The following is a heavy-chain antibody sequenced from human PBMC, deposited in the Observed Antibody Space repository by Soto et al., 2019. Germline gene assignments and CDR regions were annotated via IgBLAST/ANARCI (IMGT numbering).Heavy chain of an antibody. D-gene: IGHD6-13*01. V-gene: IGHV3-23*01. Sequence: QLGGSLRLSCAASGFTFSSYAMSWVRQAPGKGLEWVSAISGSGGSTYYADSVKGRFTISRDNSKNTLYLQMNSLRAEDTAVYYCAKGGYSSSWLSFDYWGQGTLVTVSS. CDR3: AKGGYSSSWLSFDY. J-gene: IGHJ4*02. CDR2: ISGSGGST. CDR1: GFTFSSYA.